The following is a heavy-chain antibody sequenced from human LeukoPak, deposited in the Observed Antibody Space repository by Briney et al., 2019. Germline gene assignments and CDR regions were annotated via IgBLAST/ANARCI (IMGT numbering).Heavy chain of an antibody. CDR1: GSTFSSYG. CDR3: AKERVDWRYFDY. J-gene: IGHJ4*02. CDR2: MSFDGSHT. Sequence: GGSLRLSCAASGSTFSSYGMPWVRQAPGKGLEWVAVMSFDGSHTYYADSVKGRFTISRDNSKNTLYLQMNSLRAEDTAVYYCAKERVDWRYFDYWGQGTLVTVSS. V-gene: IGHV3-30*18. D-gene: IGHD3-9*01.